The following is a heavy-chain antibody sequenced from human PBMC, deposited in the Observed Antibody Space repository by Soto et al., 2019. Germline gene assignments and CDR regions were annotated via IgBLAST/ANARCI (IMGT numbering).Heavy chain of an antibody. D-gene: IGHD6-19*01. CDR2: IIPIFGTA. CDR1: GGTFSIYA. CDR3: ARVFSGYSSGPLGY. J-gene: IGHJ4*02. Sequence: SVKVSCKASGGTFSIYAISCVLQSPGQGLEWMGGIIPIFGTANYAQKFQGRVTITADESTSTAYMELSSLRSEDTAVYYCARVFSGYSSGPLGYWGQGTLVTVSS. V-gene: IGHV1-69*13.